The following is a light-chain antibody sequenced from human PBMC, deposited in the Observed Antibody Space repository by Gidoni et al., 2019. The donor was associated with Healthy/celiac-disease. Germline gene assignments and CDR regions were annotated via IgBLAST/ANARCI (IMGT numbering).Light chain of an antibody. Sequence: QSALTQPASVSGSPGQSITISCTGTRSDVGGYNHVSWYQQHPVKAPKLMIYEVSNRPSGVSNRFSGSKSGNTASLTITGLQAEDEADYYCSSYTSSSTVVFGGGTKLTVL. V-gene: IGLV2-14*01. CDR2: EVS. CDR1: RSDVGGYNH. CDR3: SSYTSSSTVV. J-gene: IGLJ2*01.